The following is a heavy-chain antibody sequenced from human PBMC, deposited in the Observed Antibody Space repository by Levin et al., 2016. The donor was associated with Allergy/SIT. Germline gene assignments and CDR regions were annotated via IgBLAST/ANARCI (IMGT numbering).Heavy chain of an antibody. J-gene: IGHJ4*02. V-gene: IGHV3-21*01. Sequence: GESLKISCAASGFTFASHAMSWVRQAPGRGLEWVSSINYSGSYIFYADSVKGRFTISRDNANNSLYLQMNGLSPEDTAVYYCANTLYYDIVTGFSFESWGQGALVSVSS. D-gene: IGHD3-9*01. CDR2: INYSGSYI. CDR1: GFTFASHA. CDR3: ANTLYYDIVTGFSFES.